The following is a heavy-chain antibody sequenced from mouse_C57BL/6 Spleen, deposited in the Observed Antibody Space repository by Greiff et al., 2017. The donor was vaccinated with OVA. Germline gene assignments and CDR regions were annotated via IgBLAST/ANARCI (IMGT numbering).Heavy chain of an antibody. Sequence: QVQLQQPGAELVKPGASVKLSCKASGYTFTSYWMHWVKQRPGQGLEWIGMIHPNSGSTNYNEKFKSKATLTVDKSSSTAYMQLSSLTSEDSAVYYCARGGYYGSQFAYWGQGTLVTVSA. CDR2: IHPNSGST. J-gene: IGHJ3*01. CDR1: GYTFTSYW. V-gene: IGHV1-64*01. D-gene: IGHD1-1*01. CDR3: ARGGYYGSQFAY.